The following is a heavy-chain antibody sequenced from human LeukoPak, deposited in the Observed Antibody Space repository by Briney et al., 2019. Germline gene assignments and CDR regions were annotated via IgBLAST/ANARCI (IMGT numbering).Heavy chain of an antibody. CDR1: EFTFTNYA. CDR3: ARDAFQTSGTYMDY. CDR2: ISKDGSNK. Sequence: GGSLRLSCAASEFTFTNYAMHWVRQAPGKGLEWVAVISKDGSNKYYTDSVKGRFTISRDNSKNTLYLQMNSLGAEDTAVFYCARDAFQTSGTYMDYWGQGTLVTVSS. V-gene: IGHV3-30-3*01. D-gene: IGHD3-10*01. J-gene: IGHJ4*02.